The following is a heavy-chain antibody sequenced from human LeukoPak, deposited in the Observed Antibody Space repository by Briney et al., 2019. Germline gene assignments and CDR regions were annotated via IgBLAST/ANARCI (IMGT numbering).Heavy chain of an antibody. CDR2: ISSSGSTI. J-gene: IGHJ6*02. V-gene: IGHV3-48*03. CDR3: ARARPYYYYGMDV. CDR1: GFTFSSYE. Sequence: EGSLRLSCAASGFTFSSYEMNWVRQAPGKGLEWVSYISSSGSTIYYADSVKGRFTISRDNAKNSLYLQMNSLRAEDTAVYYCARARPYYYYGMDVWGQGTTVTVSS.